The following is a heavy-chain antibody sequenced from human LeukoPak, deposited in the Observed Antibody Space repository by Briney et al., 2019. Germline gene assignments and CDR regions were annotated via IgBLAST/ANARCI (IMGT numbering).Heavy chain of an antibody. CDR3: AKTMRFGELSAFDY. V-gene: IGHV3-23*01. CDR1: GFTFSSYA. CDR2: ISGSGGST. J-gene: IGHJ4*02. Sequence: GGSLRLSCAASGFTFSSYAMSWVRQAPGKGLEWVSSISGSGGSTYYADSVKGRFTISRDNSKNTLYLQMNSLRAEDTAVYYCAKTMRFGELSAFDYWGQGTLVTVSS. D-gene: IGHD3-10*01.